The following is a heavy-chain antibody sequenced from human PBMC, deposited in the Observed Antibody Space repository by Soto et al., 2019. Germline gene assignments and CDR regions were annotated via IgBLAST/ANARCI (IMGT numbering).Heavy chain of an antibody. CDR2: IYHSGST. CDR1: GGSICSGGYS. V-gene: IGHV4-30-2*01. D-gene: IGHD5-18*01. J-gene: IGHJ5*02. CDR3: ARRGNSYGDWFDP. Sequence: SETLYLTSAVSGGSICSGGYSWSWIRQPPGKGLEWIGYIYHSGSTYYNPSLKSRVIISVDRSKNQFSLKLSSVTAADTAVYYCARRGNSYGDWFDPWGQGTLVTVSS.